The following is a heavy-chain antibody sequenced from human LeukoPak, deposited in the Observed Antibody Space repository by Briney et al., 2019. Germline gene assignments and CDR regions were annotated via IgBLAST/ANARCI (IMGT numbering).Heavy chain of an antibody. CDR1: GGTFSSYA. V-gene: IGHV1-69*06. CDR3: ARDCSSTSCYRSFCYYGMDV. CDR2: IIPIFGTA. D-gene: IGHD2-2*02. Sequence: ASVKVSCKASGGTFSSYAISWVRQAPGQGLEWMGGIIPIFGTANYAQKFQGRVTITADKSTSTAYMELSSLRSEDTAVYYCARDCSSTSCYRSFCYYGMDVWGKGTTATVS. J-gene: IGHJ6*04.